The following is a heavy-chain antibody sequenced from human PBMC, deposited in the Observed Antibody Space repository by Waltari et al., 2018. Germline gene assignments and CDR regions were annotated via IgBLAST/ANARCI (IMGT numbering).Heavy chain of an antibody. Sequence: EVQLVESGGGLVQPGGSLRLSCAASGFTFSSYSMNWVRKAQGKGLEWVSYISSSSSTIYYADSVKGRFTISRDNAKNSLYLQMNSLRAEDTAVYYCARGAGRVATIWFDYWGQGTLVTVSS. CDR2: ISSSSSTI. CDR3: ARGAGRVATIWFDY. V-gene: IGHV3-48*01. D-gene: IGHD5-12*01. J-gene: IGHJ4*02. CDR1: GFTFSSYS.